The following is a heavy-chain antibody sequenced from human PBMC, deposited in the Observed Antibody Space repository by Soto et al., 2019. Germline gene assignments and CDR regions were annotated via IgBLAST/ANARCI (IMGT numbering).Heavy chain of an antibody. D-gene: IGHD2-21*01. V-gene: IGHV4-59*01. CDR1: GGSMNSYY. Sequence: PSEPLSLTCTVSGGSMNSYYWSWIRRPPGKGLEWIGFVYYNGTTSYNRSLKSRVTMSVDTSTNQFSLKLTSVTAAASAVYYCARNPLSCGRGSRVIVW. J-gene: IGHJ6*01. CDR2: VYYNGTT. CDR3: ARNPLSCGRGSRVIV.